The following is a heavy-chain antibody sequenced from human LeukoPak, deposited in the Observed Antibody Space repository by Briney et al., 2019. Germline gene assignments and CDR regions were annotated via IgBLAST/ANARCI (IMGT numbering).Heavy chain of an antibody. CDR3: TRAVREQWLAPRD. Sequence: GGSLRLSCAASGFTISLNYMSWGRQAPGKGLEWVSLISADGTTYYADSVKGRFTTSKDNSMNTVSLHMNSLRDEDTALYYCTRAVREQWLAPRDWGQGTLVTVSS. D-gene: IGHD6-19*01. CDR2: ISADGTT. CDR1: GFTISLNY. V-gene: IGHV3-53*01. J-gene: IGHJ4*02.